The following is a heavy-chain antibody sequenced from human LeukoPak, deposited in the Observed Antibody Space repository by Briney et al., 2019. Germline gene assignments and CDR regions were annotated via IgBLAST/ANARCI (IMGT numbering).Heavy chain of an antibody. J-gene: IGHJ4*02. CDR2: IYPNGNT. V-gene: IGHV3-66*01. CDR1: GFTVSSNY. CDR3: ARDRGSGYEPVLDY. Sequence: GGSLRLSCAASGFTVSSNYMNWVRQAPGKGLEWVSMIYPNGNTFYTDSVKGRFTISRDDSKNTLDLQMSSLRAEDTAVYYCARDRGSGYEPVLDYWGQGTLVTVSS. D-gene: IGHD5-12*01.